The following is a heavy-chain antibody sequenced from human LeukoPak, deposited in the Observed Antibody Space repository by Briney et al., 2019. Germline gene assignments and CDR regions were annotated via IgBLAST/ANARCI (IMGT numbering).Heavy chain of an antibody. J-gene: IGHJ3*02. D-gene: IGHD3-3*01. V-gene: IGHV5-51*01. CDR2: IYPGDSDT. CDR3: ARIKLRFWEWLSDAFDI. Sequence: GESLKISCKGSGYSFTSYWIGWVRQMPGKGLEWMGIIYPGDSDTRYSPSFQGQVTISADKSISTAYLQWSSLKASDTAMYYCARIKLRFWEWLSDAFDIWGQGTMVTVSS. CDR1: GYSFTSYW.